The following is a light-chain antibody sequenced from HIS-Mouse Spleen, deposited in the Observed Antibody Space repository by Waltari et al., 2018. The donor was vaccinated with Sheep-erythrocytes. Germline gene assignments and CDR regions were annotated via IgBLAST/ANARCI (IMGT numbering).Light chain of an antibody. CDR3: QAWDSSTAV. V-gene: IGLV3-1*01. CDR1: TLGAHS. Sequence: SYELTQPPSVSVSPGPTASITCPGETLGAHSACWDPQKPGQSPVLVIYQASKRPSGIPGRFSGSNSGNTATLTISGTQAMDEADYYCQAWDSSTAVFGGGTKLTVL. CDR2: QAS. J-gene: IGLJ2*01.